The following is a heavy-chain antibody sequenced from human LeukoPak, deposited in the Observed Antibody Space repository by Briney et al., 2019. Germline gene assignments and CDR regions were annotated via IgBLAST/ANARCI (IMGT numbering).Heavy chain of an antibody. CDR2: IYYSGST. D-gene: IGHD1-26*01. CDR1: DASISSYY. Sequence: PSETLSPTCTVSDASISSYYWSWIRQHPGKGLEWIGYIYYSGSTYYNPSLKSRVTISVDTSKNQFFLKLSSVTAADTAVYYCARVLVGATSRRFDYWGQGTLVTVSS. V-gene: IGHV4-59*06. J-gene: IGHJ4*02. CDR3: ARVLVGATSRRFDY.